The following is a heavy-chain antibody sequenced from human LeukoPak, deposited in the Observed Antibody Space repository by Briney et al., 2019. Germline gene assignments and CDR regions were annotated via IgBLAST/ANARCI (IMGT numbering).Heavy chain of an antibody. Sequence: GGSLRLSCAASGFTFSSYSMNWVRQAPGKGLEWVSYISSSGSTIYYADSVKGRFTISRDNAKNSLYLQMNSLRAEDTAVYYCARDSYYYDSSGYTLDYWGQGTLVTVSS. V-gene: IGHV3-48*04. CDR3: ARDSYYYDSSGYTLDY. CDR1: GFTFSSYS. J-gene: IGHJ4*02. CDR2: ISSSGSTI. D-gene: IGHD3-22*01.